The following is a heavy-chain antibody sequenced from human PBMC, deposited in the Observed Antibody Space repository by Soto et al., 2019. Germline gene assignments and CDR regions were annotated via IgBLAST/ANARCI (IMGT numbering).Heavy chain of an antibody. CDR3: ARESSLLLHDSGKKIDH. CDR2: IYYSGST. Sequence: DTLSLTCTFSGVSFNSGHYYCNLIRQSPGKGLEWIGYIYYSGSTNYNSSLKSRLSISIDTSRNQFSLKLTSVAAADTAVYYCARESSLLLHDSGKKIDHWGQGIMVTVSS. V-gene: IGHV4-61*01. J-gene: IGHJ4*01. D-gene: IGHD3-10*01. CDR1: GVSFNSGHYY.